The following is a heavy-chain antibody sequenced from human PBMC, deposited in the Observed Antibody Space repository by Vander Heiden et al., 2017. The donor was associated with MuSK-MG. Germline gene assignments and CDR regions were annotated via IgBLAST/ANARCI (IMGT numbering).Heavy chain of an antibody. CDR3: ARGTTYYYYYGMDV. CDR1: GYTFTSYD. V-gene: IGHV1-8*01. D-gene: IGHD1-1*01. CDR2: MNPNSGNT. Sequence: QVQLVQSGAEVKKPGDSVKVSCKASGYTFTSYDINWVRQATGQGLEWMGWMNPNSGNTGYAQKFQGRVTMTRNTSISTAYMELSSLRSEDTAVYYCARGTTYYYYYGMDVWGQGTTVTVSS. J-gene: IGHJ6*02.